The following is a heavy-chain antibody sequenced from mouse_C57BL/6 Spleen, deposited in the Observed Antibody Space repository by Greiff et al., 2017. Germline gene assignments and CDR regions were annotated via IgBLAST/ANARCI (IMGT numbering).Heavy chain of an antibody. CDR2: IGPETGGT. J-gene: IGHJ2*01. CDR1: GYTFTDYE. D-gene: IGHD4-1*01. CDR3: TELGRGGYYFDY. V-gene: IGHV1-15*01. Sequence: QVQLQQSGAELVRPGASVTLSCKASGYTFTDYEMHWVKQTPVHGLEWIGAIGPETGGTAYNQKFKGKAILTADKSSSTAYMELRSLTSEDSAVYYCTELGRGGYYFDYWGQGTTLTVSS.